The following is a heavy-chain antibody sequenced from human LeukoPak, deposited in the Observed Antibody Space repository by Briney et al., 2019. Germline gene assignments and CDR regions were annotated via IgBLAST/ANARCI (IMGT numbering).Heavy chain of an antibody. Sequence: GASVTVSCTASGYTFTGFYMHWLRQAPGQGLEWMGGINPDSGNPSSTQKFRGRVTVTRDTSISTVYMELSSLRSDDTAVYYCAREGYSDYETKGFDIWGQGTVVIVSS. CDR1: GYTFTGFY. V-gene: IGHV1-2*02. CDR2: INPDSGNP. D-gene: IGHD5-12*01. CDR3: AREGYSDYETKGFDI. J-gene: IGHJ3*02.